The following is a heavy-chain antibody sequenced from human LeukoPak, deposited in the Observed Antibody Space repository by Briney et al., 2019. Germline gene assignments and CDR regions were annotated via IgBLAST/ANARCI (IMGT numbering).Heavy chain of an antibody. CDR2: ISGDGAVI. Sequence: GGSLRLSCAASGFTFITDAMHWGRQAPGKGLEWVAVISGDGAVIYYADSVKGRFTISRDNSKNTLYLLMNSLRDDDTAVYYCVRGGSGNYKGYYYYMDVWGTGTTVTVSS. J-gene: IGHJ6*03. D-gene: IGHD3-10*01. CDR3: VRGGSGNYKGYYYYMDV. CDR1: GFTFITDA. V-gene: IGHV3-30-3*01.